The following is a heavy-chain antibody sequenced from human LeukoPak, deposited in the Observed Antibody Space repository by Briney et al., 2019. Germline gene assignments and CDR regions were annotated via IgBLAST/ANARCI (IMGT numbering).Heavy chain of an antibody. Sequence: PSETLSLTCTVSGGSISSSPYYWGWIRQPPGKGLEWIGSIYYSGTTHYSPSLESRVTISVDTSKDQFSLKLASVTAADTAIYYCAKGAGGFSYYNWFDPWGQGTLVTVSS. CDR2: IYYSGTT. D-gene: IGHD5-18*01. CDR3: AKGAGGFSYYNWFDP. J-gene: IGHJ5*02. CDR1: GGSISSSPYY. V-gene: IGHV4-39*07.